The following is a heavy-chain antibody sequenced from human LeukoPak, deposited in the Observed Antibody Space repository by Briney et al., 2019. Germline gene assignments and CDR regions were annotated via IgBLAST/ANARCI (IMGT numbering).Heavy chain of an antibody. CDR3: AKDYIYYYGMDV. CDR1: GGSISSGGYY. Sequence: PSETLSLTCTVPGGSISSGGYYWSWVRQAPGKGLEWVSAISGSGGSTYYADSVKGRFTISRDNSKNTLYLQMNSLRAEDTAVYYCAKDYIYYYGMDVWGQGTTVTVSS. V-gene: IGHV3-23*01. CDR2: ISGSGGST. J-gene: IGHJ6*02. D-gene: IGHD3-10*01.